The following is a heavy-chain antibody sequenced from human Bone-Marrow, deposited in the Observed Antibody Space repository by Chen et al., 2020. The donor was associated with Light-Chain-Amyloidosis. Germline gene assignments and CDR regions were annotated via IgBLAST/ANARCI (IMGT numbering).Heavy chain of an antibody. CDR2: MNPNSGNT. J-gene: IGHJ6*02. V-gene: IGHV1-8*01. Sequence: QVQLVQSGAEVKKPGASVKVSCKASGYTFTSYDINWVRQATGQGLEWMGWMNPNSGNTGYAQKFQGRVTMTRNTSISTAYMELSSLRSEDTAVYYCAIGYSSSWYLNYYYYGMDVWGQGTTVTVSS. CDR3: AIGYSSSWYLNYYYYGMDV. CDR1: GYTFTSYD. D-gene: IGHD6-13*01.